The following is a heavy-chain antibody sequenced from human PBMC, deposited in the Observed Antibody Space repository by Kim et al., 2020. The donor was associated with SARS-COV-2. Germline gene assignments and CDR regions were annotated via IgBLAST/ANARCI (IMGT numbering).Heavy chain of an antibody. Sequence: GGSLRLSCVGSGFTFNVYWMTWVRQAPGKGLEWVASIKQDGSRQSYAGFVKGRFAISRDNAGKSVFLQMNSLRGEDTAIYYCARGGGIPSDYHADGMDVWGQGTTVTVSS. CDR3: ARGGGIPSDYHADGMDV. D-gene: IGHD4-17*01. V-gene: IGHV3-7*03. CDR2: IKQDGSRQ. CDR1: GFTFNVYW. J-gene: IGHJ6*01.